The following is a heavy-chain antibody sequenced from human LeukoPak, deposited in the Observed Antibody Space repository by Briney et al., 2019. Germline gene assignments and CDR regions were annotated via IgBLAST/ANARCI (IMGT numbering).Heavy chain of an antibody. J-gene: IGHJ5*01. CDR2: INPNSGGT. Sequence: GASVKVSCKASGYTFTGYYMHWVRQAPGQGLEWMGWINPNSGGTNYAQKFQGRVTMTRDTSISTAYMELSRLRSDDTAVYYCARVTVLGYCSSTSCYSPWFDSWGQGTLVTVSS. CDR3: ARVTVLGYCSSTSCYSPWFDS. CDR1: GYTFTGYY. V-gene: IGHV1-2*02. D-gene: IGHD2-2*02.